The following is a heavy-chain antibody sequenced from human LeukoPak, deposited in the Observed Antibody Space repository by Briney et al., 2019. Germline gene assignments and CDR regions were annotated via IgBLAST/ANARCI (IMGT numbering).Heavy chain of an antibody. CDR1: GFTFSSYS. D-gene: IGHD3-22*01. CDR2: ISSSSSYI. Sequence: GGSLRLSCAASGFTFSSYSMNWVRQAPGKGLEWVSSISSSSSYIYYADSVKGRFTISRDNAKNSLYLQMNSLRAEDTAVYYCARLLSEDSSGYRGDYWGQGTLVTVSS. J-gene: IGHJ4*02. V-gene: IGHV3-21*01. CDR3: ARLLSEDSSGYRGDY.